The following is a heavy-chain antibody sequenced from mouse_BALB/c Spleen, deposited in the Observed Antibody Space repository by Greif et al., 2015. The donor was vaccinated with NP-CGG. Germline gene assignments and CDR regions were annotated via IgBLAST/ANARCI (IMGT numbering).Heavy chain of an antibody. V-gene: IGHV1-9*01. D-gene: IGHD1-1*01. Sequence: VKLMESGAELMKPGASVKISCKATGYTFSSYWIEWVKQRPGHGLEWIGEILPGSGSTNYNEKFKGKATFTADTSSNTAYMQLSSLTSEDSAVYYCARRGPYGSSYYYYAMDYWGQGTPVTVSS. J-gene: IGHJ4*01. CDR2: ILPGSGST. CDR3: ARRGPYGSSYYYYAMDY. CDR1: GYTFSSYW.